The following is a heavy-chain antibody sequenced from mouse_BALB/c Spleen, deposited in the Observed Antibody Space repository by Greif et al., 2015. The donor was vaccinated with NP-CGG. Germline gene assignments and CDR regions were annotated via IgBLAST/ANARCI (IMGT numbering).Heavy chain of an antibody. Sequence: QVQLQQPGAELVKPGASVKLSCKASGYTFTSYWMHWVKQRPGQGLEWIGEIDPSDSYTNYNQKFKGKATLTVDKSSSTAYMQLSSLTSEDSAVYYCARRGGNHWYFDVWGAGTTVTVSS. CDR1: GYTFTSYW. CDR3: ARRGGNHWYFDV. CDR2: IDPSDSYT. J-gene: IGHJ1*01. D-gene: IGHD1-1*02. V-gene: IGHV1-69*02.